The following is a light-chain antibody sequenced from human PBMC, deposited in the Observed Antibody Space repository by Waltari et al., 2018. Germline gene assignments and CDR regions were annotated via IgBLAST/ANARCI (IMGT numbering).Light chain of an antibody. J-gene: IGLJ3*02. Sequence: SYELPQPPSASVSPGKPASTTCSGDILGNKYPSWYKQKPGQSPLLVIYQDTNRPSGIPERFSGSKSGNAATLTISGTQAMDEADYYCQALGTGAWVFGGGTKLTVL. CDR2: QDT. CDR1: ILGNKY. V-gene: IGLV3-1*01. CDR3: QALGTGAWV.